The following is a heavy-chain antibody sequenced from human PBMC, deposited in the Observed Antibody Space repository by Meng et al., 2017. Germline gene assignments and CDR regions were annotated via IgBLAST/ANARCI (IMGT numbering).Heavy chain of an antibody. V-gene: IGHV1-2*06. J-gene: IGHJ4*02. CDR1: GDNFTSCY. CDR2: CIPNICRT. Sequence: QPQLRLSRAWVKQPSASENVSINSSGDNFTSCYVDWARRSPRQALGWVVQCIPNICRTRYAQKFQGRVTMTRNTAISTAYILLRRLRSDNAAVYYFASFGGDWGMSYDYVWGSYYYWGQGTLVTVSS. CDR3: ASFGGDWGMSYDYVWGSYYY. D-gene: IGHD3-16*01.